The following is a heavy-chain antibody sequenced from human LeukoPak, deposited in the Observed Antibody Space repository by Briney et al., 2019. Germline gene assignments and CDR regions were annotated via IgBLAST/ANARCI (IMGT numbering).Heavy chain of an antibody. CDR1: GGSFSGYY. J-gene: IGHJ6*03. D-gene: IGHD6-6*01. V-gene: IGHV4-34*01. CDR2: INHSGST. CDR3: ARLVRHYYYYYMDV. Sequence: SETLSLTCAVYGGSFSGYYWSWIRQPPGKGLGWIGEINHSGSTNYNPSLKSRVTISVDTSKNQFSLKLSSVTAADTAVYYCARLVRHYYYYYMDVWGKGTTVTVSS.